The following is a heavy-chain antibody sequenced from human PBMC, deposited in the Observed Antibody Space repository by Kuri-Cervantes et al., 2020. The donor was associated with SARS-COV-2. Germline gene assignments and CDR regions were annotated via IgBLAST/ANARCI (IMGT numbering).Heavy chain of an antibody. V-gene: IGHV4-39*07. CDR3: ARVVPAAISFFDI. D-gene: IGHD2-2*01. J-gene: IGHJ3*02. Sequence: SETLSLTCTVSGGSISSSSYYWGWIRQPPGKGLEWIGSIYYSGCTDYNPSLKSRVTISVDTSKNQFSLKLSSVTAADTAVYYCARVVPAAISFFDIWGQGTMVTVSS. CDR1: GGSISSSSYY. CDR2: IYYSGCT.